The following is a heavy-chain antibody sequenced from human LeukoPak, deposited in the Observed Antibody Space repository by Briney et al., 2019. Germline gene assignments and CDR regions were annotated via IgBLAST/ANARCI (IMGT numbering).Heavy chain of an antibody. V-gene: IGHV4-59*01. CDR2: IYYTGST. Sequence: SETLSLTCTVSGGSISSYYWSWIRQPPGKGPEWIGYIYYTGSTDYNPSLKSRVAISVDTSKNQFSLKLSSVTAADTAVYYCARGSKAAPGTFDYWGQGTLVTVSS. CDR3: ARGSKAAPGTFDY. CDR1: GGSISSYY. D-gene: IGHD6-13*01. J-gene: IGHJ4*02.